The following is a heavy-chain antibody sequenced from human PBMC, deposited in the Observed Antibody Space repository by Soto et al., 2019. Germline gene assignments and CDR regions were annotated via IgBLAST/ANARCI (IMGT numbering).Heavy chain of an antibody. V-gene: IGHV3-21*01. CDR3: AYRGDGSDYYYYMDV. J-gene: IGHJ6*03. CDR2: ISSSSSYI. D-gene: IGHD3-10*01. Sequence: EVQLVESGGGLVKPGGSLRLSCAASGFTFSSYSMNWVRQAPGKGLEWVSSISSSSSYIYYADSVKGRFTISRDNAKNSLYLQMNSLRAEDTAVYYCAYRGDGSDYYYYMDVWGKGTTVTVSS. CDR1: GFTFSSYS.